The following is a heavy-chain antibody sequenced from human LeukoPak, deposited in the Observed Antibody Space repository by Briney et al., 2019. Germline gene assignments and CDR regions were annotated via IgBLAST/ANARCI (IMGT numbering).Heavy chain of an antibody. V-gene: IGHV3-48*03. CDR2: INSSGGNI. D-gene: IGHD1-1*01. CDR3: ARGKNNSAFAFLDY. CDR1: GFNFSCYG. J-gene: IGHJ4*02. Sequence: QAGGSLRLSCATSGFNFSCYGMNWVRQAPGRDLEWVSYINSSGGNIYNADSVKGRFNISRDNARNSLYLQMSSLRAEDTAVYYCARGKNNSAFAFLDYWGQGTLVTISS.